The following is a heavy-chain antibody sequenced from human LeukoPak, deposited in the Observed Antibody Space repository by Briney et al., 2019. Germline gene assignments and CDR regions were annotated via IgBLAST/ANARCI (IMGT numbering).Heavy chain of an antibody. CDR1: GFTFNTYS. V-gene: IGHV3-48*02. CDR3: ARDGSNSGPDFDY. Sequence: GGSLRLSCAASGFTFNTYSMNWVRQAPGKGLEWVSYISSTSSPIYYADSVKGRFTISRDNDRNSLHLQMNSLRDEDTAVYYCARDGSNSGPDFDYWGQGILVTVSS. D-gene: IGHD2/OR15-2a*01. J-gene: IGHJ4*02. CDR2: ISSTSSPI.